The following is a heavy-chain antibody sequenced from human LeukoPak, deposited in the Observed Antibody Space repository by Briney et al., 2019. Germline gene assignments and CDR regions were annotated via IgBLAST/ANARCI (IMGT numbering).Heavy chain of an antibody. CDR1: GFTFSDYY. CDR2: ISSSSSYT. Sequence: KTGGSLRLSCAAPGFTFSDYYMSWIRQAPGKGLEWVSYISSSSSYTNYADSVKSRFTISRDNAKNSLYLQMNSLRAEDTAVYYCARGSRRGYSYGYEGLDYWGQGTLVTVSS. V-gene: IGHV3-11*06. CDR3: ARGSRRGYSYGYEGLDY. D-gene: IGHD5-18*01. J-gene: IGHJ4*02.